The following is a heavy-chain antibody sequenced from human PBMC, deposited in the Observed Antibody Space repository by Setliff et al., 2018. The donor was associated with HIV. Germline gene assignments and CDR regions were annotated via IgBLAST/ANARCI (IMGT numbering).Heavy chain of an antibody. V-gene: IGHV1-18*01. CDR2: ISAYNTNA. D-gene: IGHD2-21*02. Sequence: ASVKVSCKASGYTFTNYAISWVRQAPGQGLEWMGWISAYNTNANYAQKYQGRVTMTTDTSTNTIYMELRSLSSDDTAVYFCARSTVVVTAIILIDYWGQGTTVTVSS. CDR1: GYTFTNYA. J-gene: IGHJ4*03. CDR3: ARSTVVVTAIILIDY.